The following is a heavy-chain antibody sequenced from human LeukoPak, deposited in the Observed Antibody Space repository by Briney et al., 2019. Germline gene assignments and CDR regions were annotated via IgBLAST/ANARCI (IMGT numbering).Heavy chain of an antibody. D-gene: IGHD2-2*01. J-gene: IGHJ6*03. Sequence: ASVKVSCKASGYTFTGYYMHWVRQAPGQGLEWMGLINPNSGGTNFAQKFQGRVTMARDTSISTAYMAFSSLRSDDTAVYYCARDFQEIVVVPAALTRYYYYYMDVWGKGTTVTISS. CDR2: INPNSGGT. V-gene: IGHV1-2*02. CDR1: GYTFTGYY. CDR3: ARDFQEIVVVPAALTRYYYYYMDV.